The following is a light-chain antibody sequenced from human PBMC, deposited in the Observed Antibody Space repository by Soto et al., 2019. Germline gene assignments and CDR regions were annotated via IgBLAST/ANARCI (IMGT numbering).Light chain of an antibody. J-gene: IGKJ2*01. V-gene: IGKV3-20*01. CDR2: GAS. CDR1: ESVSSSY. CDR3: QQYGSSPYT. Sequence: EIVLTQSPGTLSLSPGERATLSCRASESVSSSYLAWYQQKPGQAPRLIIYGASDRATGIPDRFSGSGSGTDFTLTISRLEPEDFAVYYCQQYGSSPYTFGQGTKLEFK.